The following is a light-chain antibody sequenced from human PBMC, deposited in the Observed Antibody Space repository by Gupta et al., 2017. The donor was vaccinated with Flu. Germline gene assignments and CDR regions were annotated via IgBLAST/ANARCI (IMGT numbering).Light chain of an antibody. J-gene: IGLJ2*01. CDR2: KDN. V-gene: IGLV3-1*01. Sequence: SYDLPQPPSVSVSPGQTARIVCSGDELANKLISWYQQRPGQSPVLVSDKDNKRPAGIPERFSGSKAGNAATLTISGTQAMDEADYYCQEWVINTAIFGGGTKLTVL. CDR1: ELANKL. CDR3: QEWVINTAI.